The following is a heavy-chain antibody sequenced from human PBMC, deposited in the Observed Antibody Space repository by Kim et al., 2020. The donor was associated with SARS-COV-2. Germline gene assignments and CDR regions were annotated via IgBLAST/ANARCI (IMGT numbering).Heavy chain of an antibody. CDR3: ARDSGYDIFDY. D-gene: IGHD5-12*01. CDR2: INSDGSST. J-gene: IGHJ4*02. V-gene: IGHV3-74*01. CDR1: GFTFSSYW. Sequence: GGSLRLSCAASGFTFSSYWMHWVRQAPGKGLVWVSRINSDGSSTSYADSVKGRFTISRDNAKNSLYLQMNSLRAEDTAVYYCARDSGYDIFDYWGQGTLVTVSS.